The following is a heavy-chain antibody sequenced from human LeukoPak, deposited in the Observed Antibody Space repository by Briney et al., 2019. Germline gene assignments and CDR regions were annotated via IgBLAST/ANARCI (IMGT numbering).Heavy chain of an antibody. V-gene: IGHV3-23*01. J-gene: IGHJ4*02. Sequence: GSLRLSCAASGFPFSTYAMIWVRQAPGKGLEWVSAISGGVPSTYYADHVKGRFTISRDNSKNTLYLQMNSLRAEDTALYYCANLTVTRYFDYWGQGTLVTVSS. CDR2: ISGGVPST. D-gene: IGHD1-14*01. CDR3: ANLTVTRYFDY. CDR1: GFPFSTYA.